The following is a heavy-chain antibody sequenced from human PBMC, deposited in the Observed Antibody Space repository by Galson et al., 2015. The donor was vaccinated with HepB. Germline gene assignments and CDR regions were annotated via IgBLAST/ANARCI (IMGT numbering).Heavy chain of an antibody. V-gene: IGHV3-30*04. CDR2: ISYDGSDE. CDR3: SRAQLHIGYCSYTTCYDAFVL. CDR1: GFTFRNYA. Sequence: SLRLSCAASGFTFRNYAFHWVRQAPGKGLEWVALISYDGSDEYYADSVKGRFSISRDNSKNTLYLQMNSLRAEDKAVYYCSRAQLHIGYCSYTTCYDAFVLWGQGTLVSVSS. J-gene: IGHJ3*01. D-gene: IGHD2-2*01.